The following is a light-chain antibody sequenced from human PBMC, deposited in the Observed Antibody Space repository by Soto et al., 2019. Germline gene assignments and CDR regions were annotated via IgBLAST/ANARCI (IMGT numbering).Light chain of an antibody. J-gene: IGKJ3*01. Sequence: DIQMTQSPSSLSASVGDRVTITCRASQDIRNDLGWFQQKPGKAPERLIYDASSLQSGVPSRFSGTGSGTEFTRPISSLQPEDFANYYCLQHSSYPFAFGPGTKVDIK. CDR2: DAS. CDR3: LQHSSYPFA. CDR1: QDIRND. V-gene: IGKV1-17*01.